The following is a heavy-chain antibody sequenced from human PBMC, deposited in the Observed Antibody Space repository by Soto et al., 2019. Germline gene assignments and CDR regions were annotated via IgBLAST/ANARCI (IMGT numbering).Heavy chain of an antibody. J-gene: IGHJ4*02. CDR1: GGSFSGCY. CDR2: INHSGIT. V-gene: IGHV4-34*01. Sequence: ASETLSLTCAVYGGSFSGCYWSWIRQPPGRGLEWIGEINHSGITKDNPSLKSRVTISVDTSKNQVSLKLSSVTAADTAVYYCARGLGYGAVLNYFDSWGLGTLVTVSS. D-gene: IGHD2-8*01. CDR3: ARGLGYGAVLNYFDS.